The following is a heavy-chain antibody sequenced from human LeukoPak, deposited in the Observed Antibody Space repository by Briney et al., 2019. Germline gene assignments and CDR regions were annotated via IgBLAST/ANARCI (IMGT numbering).Heavy chain of an antibody. D-gene: IGHD3-16*02. Sequence: GGSLRLSCAASGFTFSSYAMSWVRQAPGKGLEWVSAISGGGGSTYYADSVKGRFTISRDNSKNTLYLQMNSLRAEDTAVYYCAKEGGGYYDYVWGSYRPLDYWGQGTLVTVSS. J-gene: IGHJ4*02. CDR2: ISGGGGST. CDR1: GFTFSSYA. V-gene: IGHV3-23*01. CDR3: AKEGGGYYDYVWGSYRPLDY.